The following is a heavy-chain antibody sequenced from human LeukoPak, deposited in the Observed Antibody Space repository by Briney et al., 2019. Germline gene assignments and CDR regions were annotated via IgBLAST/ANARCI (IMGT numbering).Heavy chain of an antibody. J-gene: IGHJ4*02. Sequence: ASVKVSCKASGYTFTGYYMHWVRQAPGQGLEWMGWINPNSGGTNYAQTFQGRVTMTRDTSLSTAYMELSRLRSDDTAVYYCARYYYDSSGSYSVLFDYWGQGTLVTVSS. D-gene: IGHD3-22*01. CDR1: GYTFTGYY. CDR2: INPNSGGT. CDR3: ARYYYDSSGSYSVLFDY. V-gene: IGHV1-2*02.